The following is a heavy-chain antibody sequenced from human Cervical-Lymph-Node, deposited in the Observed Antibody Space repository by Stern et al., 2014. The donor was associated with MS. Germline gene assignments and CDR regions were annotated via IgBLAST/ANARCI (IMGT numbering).Heavy chain of an antibody. Sequence: VTLRESGPTLVKPTQTLTLTCTFSGFSLRTSGLGVGWIRQPPGKALEWLALIYWDDDKRYSPSLESRLTITTDTSKNQVVLTMTDVDPVDTATYYCAHSHDEYGDYFGYWGQGTLVTVSS. CDR2: IYWDDDK. V-gene: IGHV2-5*02. CDR1: GFSLRTSGLG. CDR3: AHSHDEYGDYFGY. D-gene: IGHD4-17*01. J-gene: IGHJ4*02.